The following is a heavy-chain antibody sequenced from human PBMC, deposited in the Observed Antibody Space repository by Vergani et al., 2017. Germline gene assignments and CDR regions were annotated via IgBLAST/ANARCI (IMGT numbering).Heavy chain of an antibody. V-gene: IGHV4-59*01. Sequence: QVQLQESGPGLVTPSETLSLTCTVSGGSLSSYYWSWIRQPPGKGLEWIGYIYYSGSTNYNPSLKSRVTISVDTSKNQFSLKLSAVTAADTAVYYCARNPYCGGDCYSDAFDIWGQGTMVTVSS. CDR2: IYYSGST. D-gene: IGHD2-21*02. CDR3: ARNPYCGGDCYSDAFDI. J-gene: IGHJ3*02. CDR1: GGSLSSYY.